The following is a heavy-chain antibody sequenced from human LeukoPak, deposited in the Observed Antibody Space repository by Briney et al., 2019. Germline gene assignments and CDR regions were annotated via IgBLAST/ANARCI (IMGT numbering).Heavy chain of an antibody. V-gene: IGHV3-74*01. J-gene: IGHJ3*02. CDR2: INGDGSST. Sequence: PGGSLRLSCAASGFTITRYWMHWVRQAPGKGLVWVSRINGDGSSTSYADSVKGRFTISRDNAKNTLYLQMNSLRADDTAVYYCARDEIWGQGTMVTVSS. CDR1: GFTITRYW. CDR3: ARDEI.